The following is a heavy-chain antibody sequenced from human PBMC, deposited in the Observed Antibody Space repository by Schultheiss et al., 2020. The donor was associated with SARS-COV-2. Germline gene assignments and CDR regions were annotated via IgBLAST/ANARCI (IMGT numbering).Heavy chain of an antibody. CDR1: GFTFSSYW. J-gene: IGHJ3*02. Sequence: GESLKISCAASGFTFSSYWMHWVRQDPGKGLVWVSHINTVGTTTDYADFVKGRFTISRDNAKDTLYLQMNSLRAEDTAVYYCARDYGRDSSSPDIWGQGTMVTVSS. CDR2: INTVGTTT. V-gene: IGHV3-74*01. CDR3: ARDYGRDSSSPDI. D-gene: IGHD6-6*01.